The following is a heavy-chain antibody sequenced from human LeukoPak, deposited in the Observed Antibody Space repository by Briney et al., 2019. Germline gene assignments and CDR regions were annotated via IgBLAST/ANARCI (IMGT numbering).Heavy chain of an antibody. V-gene: IGHV3-7*01. Sequence: GGSLRLSCAASGFTFSSYAMHWVRQAPGKGLEWVANIKQDGSEKYYVDSVKGRFTISRDNAKNSLYLQMDSLRAEDTAVYYCARRRYCSSTSCLPPSEEPFDYWGQGTLVTVSS. CDR3: ARRRYCSSTSCLPPSEEPFDY. D-gene: IGHD2-2*01. J-gene: IGHJ4*02. CDR2: IKQDGSEK. CDR1: GFTFSSYA.